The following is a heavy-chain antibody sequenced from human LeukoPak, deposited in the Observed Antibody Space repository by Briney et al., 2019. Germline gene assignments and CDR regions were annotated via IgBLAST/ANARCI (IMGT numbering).Heavy chain of an antibody. Sequence: GGSLRLSCAASGFTFSSYWMHWVRQAPGKGLVWVSRINNDESHTTYADSVKGRFTISRDNAKNTLYLQMDSLRVEDTAVYYCARDQSSSWYVAWFDPWGQGTLVTVSS. CDR3: ARDQSSSWYVAWFDP. V-gene: IGHV3-74*01. CDR1: GFTFSSYW. D-gene: IGHD6-13*01. CDR2: INNDESHT. J-gene: IGHJ5*02.